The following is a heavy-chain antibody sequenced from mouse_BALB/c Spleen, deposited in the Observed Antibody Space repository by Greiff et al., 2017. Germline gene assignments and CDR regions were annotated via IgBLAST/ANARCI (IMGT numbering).Heavy chain of an antibody. CDR2: IRNKANGYTT. Sequence: DVQLVESGGGLVQPGGSLRLSCATSGFTFTDYYMSWVRQPPGKALEWLGFIRNKANGYTTEYSASVKGRFTISRDNSQSILYLQMNTLRAEDSATYYCARDGRYDGFADWGQGTLVTVSA. V-gene: IGHV7-3*02. CDR3: ARDGRYDGFAD. CDR1: GFTFTDYY. J-gene: IGHJ3*01. D-gene: IGHD2-14*01.